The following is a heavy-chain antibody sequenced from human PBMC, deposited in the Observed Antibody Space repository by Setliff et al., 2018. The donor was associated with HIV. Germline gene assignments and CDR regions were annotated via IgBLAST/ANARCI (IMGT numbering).Heavy chain of an antibody. CDR1: SNTFSKDV. Sequence: ASVKVSCKASSNTFSKDVFNWVRQAPGQGLEWMGWVSVYNGKANYAQNFQNRISMTTDTSTSTVYMELRSLVSDDTAVYYCARRATTGDYHHFFDFWGQGTLVTVSS. J-gene: IGHJ4*02. CDR3: ARRATTGDYHHFFDF. V-gene: IGHV1-18*01. D-gene: IGHD4-17*01. CDR2: VSVYNGKA.